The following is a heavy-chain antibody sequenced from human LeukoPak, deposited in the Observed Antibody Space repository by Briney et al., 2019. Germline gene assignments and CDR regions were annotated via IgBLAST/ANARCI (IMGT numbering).Heavy chain of an antibody. CDR2: ISGSGGST. CDR1: GFTVSSNY. CDR3: AKDLNTAMVKGVFDY. V-gene: IGHV3-23*01. J-gene: IGHJ4*02. D-gene: IGHD5-18*01. Sequence: GGSLRLSCAASGFTVSSNYMSWVRQAPGKGLEWVSPISGSGGSTYYADSVKGRFTISRDNSKNTLYLQMNSLRAEDTAVYYCAKDLNTAMVKGVFDYWGQGTLVTVSS.